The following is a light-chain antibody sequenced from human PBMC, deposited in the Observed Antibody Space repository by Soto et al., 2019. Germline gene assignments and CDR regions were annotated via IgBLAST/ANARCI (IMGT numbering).Light chain of an antibody. CDR1: SSDVGAYNS. V-gene: IGLV2-14*01. CDR2: KVT. Sequence: QSVLTQPASVSGSPGQSITVSCAGTSSDVGAYNSVSWYQQHPGKAPKLILYKVTDRPSGVSNRFSGSKSGNTASLTISGLQAEDEADYYCTSYTSRTTMVFGGGTKLTVL. CDR3: TSYTSRTTMV. J-gene: IGLJ3*02.